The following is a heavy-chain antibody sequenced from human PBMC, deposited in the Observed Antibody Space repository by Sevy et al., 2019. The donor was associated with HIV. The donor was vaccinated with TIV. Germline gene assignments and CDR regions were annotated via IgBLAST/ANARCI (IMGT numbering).Heavy chain of an antibody. CDR1: GFTFSSYS. J-gene: IGHJ4*02. Sequence: GGSLRLSCAASGFTFSSYSMNWVRQAPGKGLEWVSYISSSSSTIYYADSVKGRFTISRDNAKNTLFLQMNSLRAEDTAVYFCAKWSELPSSPFDYWGQGTLVTVSS. CDR2: ISSSSSTI. D-gene: IGHD1-26*01. V-gene: IGHV3-48*01. CDR3: AKWSELPSSPFDY.